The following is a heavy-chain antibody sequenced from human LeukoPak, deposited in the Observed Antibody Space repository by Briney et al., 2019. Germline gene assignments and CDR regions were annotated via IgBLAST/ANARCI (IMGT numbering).Heavy chain of an antibody. Sequence: SVKVSCKASGGTFSSYAISWVRQAPGQGLEWMGGIIPIFGTANYAQKFQGRVTITADKSTSTAYMELSSLRSEDTAVYYCARETFVYYGSGSYYNSDAFDIWGQGTMVTVSS. CDR1: GGTFSSYA. J-gene: IGHJ3*02. D-gene: IGHD3-10*01. V-gene: IGHV1-69*06. CDR2: IIPIFGTA. CDR3: ARETFVYYGSGSYYNSDAFDI.